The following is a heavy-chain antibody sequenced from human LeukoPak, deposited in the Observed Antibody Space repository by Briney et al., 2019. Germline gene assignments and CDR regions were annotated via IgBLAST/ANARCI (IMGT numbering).Heavy chain of an antibody. CDR2: ISAYNGNT. CDR1: GYTFTSYG. J-gene: IGHJ6*04. Sequence: ASVKVSCKASGYTFTSYGISWVRQAPGQGLEWMGWISAYNGNTNYAQKLQGRVTMTTDTSTSTAYMELRSLRSDDTAVYYCTVPAGSGSLYTMMDVWGKGTTVTISS. D-gene: IGHD3-10*01. CDR3: TVPAGSGSLYTMMDV. V-gene: IGHV1-18*01.